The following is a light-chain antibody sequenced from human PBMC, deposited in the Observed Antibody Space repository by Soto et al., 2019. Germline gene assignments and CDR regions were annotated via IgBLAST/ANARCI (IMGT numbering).Light chain of an antibody. CDR3: NSYTSSSTHV. V-gene: IGLV2-14*01. Sequence: QAVVTQPASVSGSPGQSITISCTGTISDIGGYNYVSWYQQHPGKAPKLMIYDVSKRPSGVSDRFSGSKSGNTASLTISGLQAEDEADYYCNSYTSSSTHVFGTGTKVTVL. J-gene: IGLJ1*01. CDR1: ISDIGGYNY. CDR2: DVS.